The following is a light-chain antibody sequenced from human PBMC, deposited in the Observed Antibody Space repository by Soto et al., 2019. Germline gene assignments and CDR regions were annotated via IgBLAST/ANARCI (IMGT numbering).Light chain of an antibody. CDR2: EAT. CDR3: SSYTDSNTYV. CDR1: SSDVENYRL. V-gene: IGLV2-23*01. Sequence: QSALAQPASVSGSPGQSITISCTGTSSDVENYRLISWYQHHPGKVPKVVIFEATIWLQVWHTASLTISGLQAEDEADYYCSSYTDSNTYVFGSGTKVTVL. J-gene: IGLJ1*01.